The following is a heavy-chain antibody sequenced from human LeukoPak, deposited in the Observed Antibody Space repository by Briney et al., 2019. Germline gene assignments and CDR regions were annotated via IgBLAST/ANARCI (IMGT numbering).Heavy chain of an antibody. Sequence: SETLSLTCAVYGGSFSGYYWSWIRQPPGKGLEWIGYIYYSGSTNYNPSLKSRVTISVDTSKNQFSLKLSSVTAADTAVYYCAREAHYYDSSGYYINWFDPWGQGTLVTVSS. CDR2: IYYSGST. CDR1: GGSFSGYY. D-gene: IGHD3-22*01. CDR3: AREAHYYDSSGYYINWFDP. V-gene: IGHV4-59*01. J-gene: IGHJ5*02.